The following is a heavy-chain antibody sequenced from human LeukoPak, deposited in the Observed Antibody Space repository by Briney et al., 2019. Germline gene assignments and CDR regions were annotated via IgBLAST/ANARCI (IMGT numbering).Heavy chain of an antibody. V-gene: IGHV3-21*01. J-gene: IGHJ4*02. CDR3: AREDYGDYVDY. CDR1: GFTFSSYS. CDR2: ISSSSSYI. Sequence: RGSLRLSCAASGFTFSSYSMNWVRQAPGKGLEWVSSISSSSSYIYYADSVKGRFTISRDNAKNSLYLQMNSLRAEDTAVYYCAREDYGDYVDYWGQGTLVTVSS. D-gene: IGHD4-17*01.